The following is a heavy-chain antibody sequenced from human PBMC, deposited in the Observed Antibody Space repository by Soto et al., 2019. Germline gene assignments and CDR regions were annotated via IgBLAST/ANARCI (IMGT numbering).Heavy chain of an antibody. D-gene: IGHD5-18*01. CDR2: TYYSGST. V-gene: IGHV4-59*08. Sequence: SETLSLTCTVSGGSISSYYWSWIRQPPGKGLEWIGYTYYSGSTNYNPSLKSRVTISVDTSKNQFSLKLSSVTAADTAVYYCARGRSRGYSYGNHFDYWGQGTLVTVSS. CDR3: ARGRSRGYSYGNHFDY. J-gene: IGHJ4*02. CDR1: GGSISSYY.